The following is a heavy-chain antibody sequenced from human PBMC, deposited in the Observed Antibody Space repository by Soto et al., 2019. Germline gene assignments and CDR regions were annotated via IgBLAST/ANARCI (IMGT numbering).Heavy chain of an antibody. CDR1: RFSFSTYE. J-gene: IGHJ6*02. CDR2: ISTTGSAT. CDR3: AKDGTTAGIHYYGMDV. Sequence: EVQLVESGGGLVQPGGSLRLSCAASRFSFSTYEMDWVRQAPGKGLEWIAYISTTGSATYYAESVRGRFTISRDNAKNSLYLQMNSLRAEDTALYFCAKDGTTAGIHYYGMDVWGQGTTVTVSS. V-gene: IGHV3-48*03. D-gene: IGHD2-2*02.